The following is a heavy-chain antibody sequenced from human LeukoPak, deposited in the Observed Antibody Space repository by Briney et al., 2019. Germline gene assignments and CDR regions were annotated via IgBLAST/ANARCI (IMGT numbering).Heavy chain of an antibody. CDR3: AKGGTYYDILTGYCDY. D-gene: IGHD3-9*01. V-gene: IGHV3-11*04. CDR2: ISSSGSTI. J-gene: IGHJ4*02. Sequence: GGSLRLSCAASGFTFSDYYMSWIRQAPGKGLEWVSYISSSGSTIYYADSVKGRFTISRDNSKNTLFLQMNSLRAEDTAVYYCAKGGTYYDILTGYCDYWGQGTLVTVSS. CDR1: GFTFSDYY.